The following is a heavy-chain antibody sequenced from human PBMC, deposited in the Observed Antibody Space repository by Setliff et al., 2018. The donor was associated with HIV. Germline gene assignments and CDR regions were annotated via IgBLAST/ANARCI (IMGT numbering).Heavy chain of an antibody. CDR3: AREPIDSSAAGADY. Sequence: ASVKVSCKASGNTFNNCAVTWVRQAPGQGLEWMGGSIPLFGTTNYAQKFQGRVTLTTDELMKTAYMELSSLRSEDTAVYYCAREPIDSSAAGADYWGQGTLVTVSS. CDR1: GNTFNNCA. V-gene: IGHV1-69*05. J-gene: IGHJ4*02. D-gene: IGHD6-13*01. CDR2: SIPLFGTT.